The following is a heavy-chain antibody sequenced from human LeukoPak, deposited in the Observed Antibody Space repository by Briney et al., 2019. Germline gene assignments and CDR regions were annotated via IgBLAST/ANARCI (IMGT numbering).Heavy chain of an antibody. J-gene: IGHJ6*03. CDR3: ARQVYSSSFRLYFDMDV. CDR1: GGSISSSSYY. V-gene: IGHV4-39*01. CDR2: IYYSGST. D-gene: IGHD6-6*01. Sequence: SETLSLTCTVSGGSISSSSYYWGWIRQPPGKGLEWIGSIYYSGSTYYNPSLKSRVTISVDTSKNQFSLKLSSVTAADTAVYYCARQVYSSSFRLYFDMDVWGKGTTVTVSS.